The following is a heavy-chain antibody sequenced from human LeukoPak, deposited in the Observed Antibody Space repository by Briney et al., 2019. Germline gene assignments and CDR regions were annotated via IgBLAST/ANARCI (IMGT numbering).Heavy chain of an antibody. CDR1: GGSLSSYY. V-gene: IGHV4-4*07. CDR2: IYTSGST. D-gene: IGHD3-22*01. CDR3: ASEGYYDSSGYYS. Sequence: PSETLTLICTVSGGSLSSYYWSWLRQPAGKGLEWIGRIYTSGSTNYHPSLKRRVTMSVDPSKNQFSLKLSSVTAADTAVYYCASEGYYDSSGYYSWGQGTLVTVSS. J-gene: IGHJ4*02.